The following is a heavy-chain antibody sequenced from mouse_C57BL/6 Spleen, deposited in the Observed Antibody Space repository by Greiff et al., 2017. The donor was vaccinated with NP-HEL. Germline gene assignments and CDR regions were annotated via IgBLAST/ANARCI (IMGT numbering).Heavy chain of an antibody. D-gene: IGHD2-5*01. CDR3: ACYSNYLYYFDY. J-gene: IGHJ2*01. Sequence: VQLQQSGAELVKPGASVKMSCKASGYTFTSYWITWVKQRPGQGLEWIGDIYPGSGSTNYNEKFKSKATLTVDTSSSTAYMQLSSLTSEDSAVYYCACYSNYLYYFDYWGQGTTLTVSS. V-gene: IGHV1-55*01. CDR1: GYTFTSYW. CDR2: IYPGSGST.